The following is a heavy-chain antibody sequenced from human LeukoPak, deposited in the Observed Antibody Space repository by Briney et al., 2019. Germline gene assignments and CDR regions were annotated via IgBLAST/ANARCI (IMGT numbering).Heavy chain of an antibody. J-gene: IGHJ3*02. CDR3: ARVRGAGTDAFDI. CDR1: GFTVSSKY. V-gene: IGHV3-53*01. D-gene: IGHD1-1*01. Sequence: TGGSLRLSCAASGFTVSSKYMSWVRQAPGKGLEWVSVIYSGGSTYYADSVKGRFTISRDNSKNTLYLQMNSLRAEDTAVYYCARVRGAGTDAFDIWGQGTMVTVSS. CDR2: IYSGGST.